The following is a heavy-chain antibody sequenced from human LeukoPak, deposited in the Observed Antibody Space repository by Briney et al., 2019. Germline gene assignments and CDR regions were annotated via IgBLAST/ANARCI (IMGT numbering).Heavy chain of an antibody. D-gene: IGHD3-3*01. CDR1: RYTFTSYY. Sequence: ASVKVSCKASRYTFTSYYMHWVRQAPGQGLEWMGIINPSGGSTSYAQKFQGRVTMTRDTSTSTVYMELSSLRSEDTAVYYCAREVGHDFWSGYPRYYYGMDVWGQGTTVTVSS. CDR2: INPSGGST. V-gene: IGHV1-46*01. CDR3: AREVGHDFWSGYPRYYYGMDV. J-gene: IGHJ6*02.